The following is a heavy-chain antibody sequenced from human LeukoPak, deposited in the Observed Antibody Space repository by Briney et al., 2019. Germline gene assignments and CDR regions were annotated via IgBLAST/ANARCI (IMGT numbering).Heavy chain of an antibody. V-gene: IGHV1-18*01. CDR2: ITVHNGQT. CDR1: GYIFNSYA. J-gene: IGHJ4*02. Sequence: ASVKVSCKASGYIFNSYAISWVRQAPGQGLEWMGRITVHNGQTNYAQRFQGRVSMTTDTSTSTAYMELRSLRSDDTAVYYCARDGTVVVVAAFDYWGQGTLVTVSS. D-gene: IGHD2-15*01. CDR3: ARDGTVVVVAAFDY.